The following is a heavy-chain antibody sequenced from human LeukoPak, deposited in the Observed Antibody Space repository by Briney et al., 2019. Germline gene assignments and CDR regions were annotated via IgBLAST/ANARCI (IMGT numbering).Heavy chain of an antibody. CDR1: GYSFTSYW. CDR2: IYPGDSDT. V-gene: IGHV5-51*01. J-gene: IGHJ4*02. Sequence: GESLKISCKGSGYSFTSYWIGWVRQMPGKGLEWMGIIYPGDSDTRYSPSFQGQVTISADKSISTAYLQWSSLKASDTAMYYCARRSSSGYYYANFGYWGQGTLVTVSS. CDR3: ARRSSSGYYYANFGY. D-gene: IGHD3-22*01.